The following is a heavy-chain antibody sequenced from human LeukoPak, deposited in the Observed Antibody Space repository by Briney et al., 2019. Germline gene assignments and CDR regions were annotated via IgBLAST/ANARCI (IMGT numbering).Heavy chain of an antibody. CDR1: VYTFIDYY. Sequence: ASVNVSCKASVYTFIDYYIHWVRQAPGQGLEWMGWINPNSGGTNYAQKFQGRVTMTRDTSISTAYMELSRLRSDDTAVYYCARSLAGGNNYYYGMDVWGQGTTVTVSS. J-gene: IGHJ6*02. D-gene: IGHD4-23*01. V-gene: IGHV1-2*02. CDR3: ARSLAGGNNYYYGMDV. CDR2: INPNSGGT.